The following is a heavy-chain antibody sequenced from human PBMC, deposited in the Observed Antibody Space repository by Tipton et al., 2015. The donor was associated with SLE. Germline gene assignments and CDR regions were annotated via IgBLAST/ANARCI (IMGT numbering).Heavy chain of an antibody. V-gene: IGHV3-53*04. J-gene: IGHJ3*02. CDR3: ARVRVGATDDAFDI. D-gene: IGHD1-26*01. CDR2: IYSGGST. Sequence: QLVQSGGGLVQPGGSLRLSCAASGFTVSSNYMSWVRQAPGKGLEWVSVIYSGGSTYYADSVRGRFTISRDNSKNTLYLQMNSLRAEDTAGYYCARVRVGATDDAFDIWGQGTMVTVSS. CDR1: GFTVSSNY.